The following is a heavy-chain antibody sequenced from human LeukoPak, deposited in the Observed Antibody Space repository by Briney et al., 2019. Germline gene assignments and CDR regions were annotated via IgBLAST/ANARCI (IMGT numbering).Heavy chain of an antibody. D-gene: IGHD1-14*01. CDR1: GYTFTRYY. V-gene: IGHV1-2*02. Sequence: ASVKVSCKASGYTFTRYYMHWVRQAPGQGLEWMGCINPNSGGTNYAQKFQGRVTMTRDTSISTAFMELSRLRSDDTAVYYCATTKGPMRTTFDYWGQGTLVIVSS. CDR3: ATTKGPMRTTFDY. CDR2: INPNSGGT. J-gene: IGHJ4*02.